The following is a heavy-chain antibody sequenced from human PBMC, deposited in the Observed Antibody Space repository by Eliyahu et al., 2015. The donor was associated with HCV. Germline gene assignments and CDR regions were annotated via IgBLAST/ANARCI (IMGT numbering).Heavy chain of an antibody. J-gene: IGHJ5*02. CDR3: ARRRAVAGPYNWFDP. CDR2: INHSGST. D-gene: IGHD6-19*01. V-gene: IGHV4-34*01. Sequence: IRQPPGKGLEWIGEINHSGSTNYNPSLKSRVTISVDTSKNQFSLKLSSVTAADTAVYYCARRRAVAGPYNWFDPWGQGTLVTVSS.